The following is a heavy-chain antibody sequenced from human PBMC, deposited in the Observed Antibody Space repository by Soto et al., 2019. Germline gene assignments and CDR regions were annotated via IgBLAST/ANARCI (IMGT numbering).Heavy chain of an antibody. CDR2: ISNDGSNP. Sequence: VGSLRLSCAASGFTFSKYAMHWVSQALGTGLEWVAVISNDGSNPYYADSVKGRFTISRDNSKNTLYLQMNSLREEDTAVYYCARTGYDRSGYFVEYYFDYWGQGTLVTVSS. CDR1: GFTFSKYA. J-gene: IGHJ4*02. D-gene: IGHD3-22*01. V-gene: IGHV3-30-3*01. CDR3: ARTGYDRSGYFVEYYFDY.